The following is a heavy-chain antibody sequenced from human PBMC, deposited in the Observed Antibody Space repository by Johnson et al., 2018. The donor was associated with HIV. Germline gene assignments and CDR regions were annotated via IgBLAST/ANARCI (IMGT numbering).Heavy chain of an antibody. CDR1: GFTFDDYA. J-gene: IGHJ3*01. V-gene: IGHV3-9*01. Sequence: VQLVEFGGGLVQPGRSLRLSCAPSGFTFDDYAMHWVRQAPGKGLEWVSGITWNSGSIGYADSVKGRFTISRDNAKNTLYLQMNSLRAEDTAVYYCARDGESQQLPLGDAFDVWGRGTLVTVSS. D-gene: IGHD6-13*01. CDR3: ARDGESQQLPLGDAFDV. CDR2: ITWNSGSI.